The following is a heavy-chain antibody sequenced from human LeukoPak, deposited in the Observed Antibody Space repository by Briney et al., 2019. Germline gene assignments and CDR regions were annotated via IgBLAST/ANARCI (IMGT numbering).Heavy chain of an antibody. J-gene: IGHJ3*02. CDR3: AREKLELRAFDI. CDR1: GYTFTGYY. D-gene: IGHD1-7*01. Sequence: GASVKVSCKASGYTFTGYYMHWVRQAPGQGLEWMGWVNPNSGGTNYAQKFQGRVTMTRDTSISTAYMELSRLRSDDTAVYYCAREKLELRAFDIWGQGTMVTVSS. CDR2: VNPNSGGT. V-gene: IGHV1-2*02.